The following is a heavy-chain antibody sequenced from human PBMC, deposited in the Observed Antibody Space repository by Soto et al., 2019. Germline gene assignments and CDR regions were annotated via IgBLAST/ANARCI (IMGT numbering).Heavy chain of an antibody. CDR1: GFTFSDHY. V-gene: IGHV3-72*01. CDR3: ARFSGSYTRGLDY. D-gene: IGHD1-26*01. Sequence: EVQLVESGGGLVQPGGSLRLSCAASGFTFSDHYMDWVRQAPGKGLEWVGRSRNKANSYSTEYAAPVKGRFTISRDESKNSLYLQMNSLKTEDTAVYYCARFSGSYTRGLDYWGQGTLVTGSS. J-gene: IGHJ4*02. CDR2: SRNKANSYST.